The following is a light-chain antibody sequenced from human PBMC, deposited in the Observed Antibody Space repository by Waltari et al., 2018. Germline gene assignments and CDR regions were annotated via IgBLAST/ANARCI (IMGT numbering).Light chain of an antibody. CDR2: DVS. CDR3: CSYAGSYTLV. Sequence: QSALTQPRSVSGSPGQSVTISYTGTSSDVGGYNYVSWYQQHPGKAPKLMIYDVSKRPSGVPDRFSGSKSGNAASLTISVLQAEDEADYYCCSYAGSYTLVFGGGTKLTVL. CDR1: SSDVGGYNY. J-gene: IGLJ2*01. V-gene: IGLV2-11*01.